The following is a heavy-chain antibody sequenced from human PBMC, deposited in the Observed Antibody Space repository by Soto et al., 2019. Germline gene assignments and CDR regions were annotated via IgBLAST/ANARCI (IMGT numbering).Heavy chain of an antibody. D-gene: IGHD6-13*01. CDR3: ARDSGSSSDYYGMDG. J-gene: IGHJ6*02. CDR2: ISSSSSYI. V-gene: IGHV3-21*01. Sequence: EVQLVDSGGGLVKPGGSLRLSCAASGFIFTSYSMNWDRQAPGKGLEWVSSISSSSSYIYYADSVKGRFTISRDNAKNSLYLQMSSLRAEDTAVYYCARDSGSSSDYYGMDGWCQGTTVTVSS. CDR1: GFIFTSYS.